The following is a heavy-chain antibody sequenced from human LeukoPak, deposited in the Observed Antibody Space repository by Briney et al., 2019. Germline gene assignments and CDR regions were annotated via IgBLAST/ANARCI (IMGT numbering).Heavy chain of an antibody. V-gene: IGHV1-18*01. D-gene: IGHD1-26*01. CDR3: ARRPVYSGSYLIDN. CDR1: GYTFTSYG. Sequence: GASVKVTCKASGYTFTSYGISWVRQAPGQGLEWMGWISAYNGNTNYAQKLQGRVTMTTDTSTSTAYMELRSLRSEDTAVYYCARRPVYSGSYLIDNWGQGTLVTVSS. J-gene: IGHJ4*02. CDR2: ISAYNGNT.